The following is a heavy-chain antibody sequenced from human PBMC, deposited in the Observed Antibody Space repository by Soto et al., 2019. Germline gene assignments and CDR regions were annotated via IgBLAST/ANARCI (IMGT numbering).Heavy chain of an antibody. CDR3: ARDQEYSTSGLYWFDL. Sequence: VQLVQSGAEVKKPGASVKVSCQASGYTFTSYGIAWVRQAPGQDLEWMGWISAYNGDTNYAQRLQGRVTMTTDTCTSTVYMELKSLKSDDTAVYYCARDQEYSTSGLYWFDLWGQGTLVTVSA. D-gene: IGHD6-6*01. V-gene: IGHV1-18*04. CDR2: ISAYNGDT. J-gene: IGHJ5*02. CDR1: GYTFTSYG.